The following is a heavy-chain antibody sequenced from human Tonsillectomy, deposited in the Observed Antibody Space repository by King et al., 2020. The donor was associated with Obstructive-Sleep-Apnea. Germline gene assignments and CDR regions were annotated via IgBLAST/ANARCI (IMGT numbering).Heavy chain of an antibody. CDR2: IYYSGST. J-gene: IGHJ3*02. CDR3: ARCFYDTSDEDDAFVI. D-gene: IGHD3-22*01. Sequence: QLQESGPGLVKPSQTPSLTCKVSGGSISSEGYYWSWIRQHPGKGLEWIGYIYYSGSTYQSPSLKSRVTMSVDTSENQFSLKLTSVTAADTAVYYCARCFYDTSDEDDAFVIWGQGTMVTVSS. V-gene: IGHV4-31*03. CDR1: GGSISSEGYY.